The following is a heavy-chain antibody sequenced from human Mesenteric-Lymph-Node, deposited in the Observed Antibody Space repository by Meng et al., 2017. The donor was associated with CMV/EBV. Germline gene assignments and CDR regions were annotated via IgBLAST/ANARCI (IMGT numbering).Heavy chain of an antibody. D-gene: IGHD3-10*01. CDR3: AREQGDGSFDY. Sequence: SETLSLTCTVSGGSISSSSYYWGWIRQPPGKGLEWIGSIYYSGSTYYNPSLKSRVTISVDTSKNQFSLKLSSVTAADTAVYYCAREQGDGSFDYWGQGTMVTVSS. CDR1: GGSISSSSYY. CDR2: IYYSGST. J-gene: IGHJ4*02. V-gene: IGHV4-39*07.